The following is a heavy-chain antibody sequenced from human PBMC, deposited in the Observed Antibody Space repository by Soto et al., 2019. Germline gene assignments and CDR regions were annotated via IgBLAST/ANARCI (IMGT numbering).Heavy chain of an antibody. J-gene: IGHJ4*02. Sequence: SVKVSCKASGFTFTSSAVQWVRQARGQRLEWIGWIVVGSGNTNYAQKFQERVTITRDMSTSTAYMELSSLRSEDTAVYYCARGRRGSTRPFDYWGQGTLVTVSS. CDR1: GFTFTSSA. CDR2: IVVGSGNT. D-gene: IGHD2-2*01. V-gene: IGHV1-58*01. CDR3: ARGRRGSTRPFDY.